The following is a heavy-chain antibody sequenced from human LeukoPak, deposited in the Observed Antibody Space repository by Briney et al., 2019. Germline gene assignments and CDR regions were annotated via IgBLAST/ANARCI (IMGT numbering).Heavy chain of an antibody. Sequence: VASVKVSCKASGGTFSSYGISWVRQAPGQGLERMGGIIPIFGTANYAQKFQGRVTITADESTSTAYMELSSLRSEDTAVYYCARAGDHRDAFAIWGQGTMVTVSS. D-gene: IGHD1-14*01. CDR2: IIPIFGTA. J-gene: IGHJ3*02. V-gene: IGHV1-69*13. CDR3: ARAGDHRDAFAI. CDR1: GGTFSSYG.